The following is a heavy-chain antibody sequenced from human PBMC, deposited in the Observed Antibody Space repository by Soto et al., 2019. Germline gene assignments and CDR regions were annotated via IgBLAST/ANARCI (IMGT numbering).Heavy chain of an antibody. Sequence: GGSLRLSCAASGFTFSSYSMNWVRQAPGKGLEWVSSISSSSSYIYYADSVKGRFTISRDNAKNSLYLQMNSLRAEDTAVYYCARGQGARFPSNGGFDPWGQGTLVTVSS. CDR3: ARGQGARFPSNGGFDP. D-gene: IGHD7-27*01. CDR1: GFTFSSYS. CDR2: ISSSSSYI. V-gene: IGHV3-21*01. J-gene: IGHJ5*02.